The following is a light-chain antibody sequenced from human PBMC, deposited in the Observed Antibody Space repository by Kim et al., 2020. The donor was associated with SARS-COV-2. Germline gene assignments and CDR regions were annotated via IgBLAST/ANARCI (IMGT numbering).Light chain of an antibody. J-gene: IGKJ2*01. V-gene: IGKV1-39*01. CDR1: QSITGY. CDR2: STS. Sequence: GDRVTITCRASQSITGYLNWYQQKPGRAPKVLIYSTSSLRSGVPSRFRGSGFGTEFTLTISSLQPEDFATYFCQQGFTMPFTFGQGTKL. CDR3: QQGFTMPFT.